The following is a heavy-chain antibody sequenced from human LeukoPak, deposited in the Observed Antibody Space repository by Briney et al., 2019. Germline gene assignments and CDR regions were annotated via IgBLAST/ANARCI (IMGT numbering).Heavy chain of an antibody. CDR2: ISGSGGST. D-gene: IGHD3-3*01. Sequence: ASVKVSCKASGGTFSSYAMSWVRQAPGKGLEWVSAISGSGGSTYYADSVKGRFTISRDNSKNTLYLQMNSLRAEDTAVYYCAKSPIFGVVYSSWFDPWGQGTLVTVSS. J-gene: IGHJ5*02. CDR3: AKSPIFGVVYSSWFDP. V-gene: IGHV3-23*01. CDR1: GGTFSSYA.